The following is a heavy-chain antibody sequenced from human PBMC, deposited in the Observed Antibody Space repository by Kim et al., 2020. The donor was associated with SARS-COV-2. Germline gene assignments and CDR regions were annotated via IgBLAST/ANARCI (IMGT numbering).Heavy chain of an antibody. J-gene: IGHJ6*03. D-gene: IGHD2-2*02. CDR3: AKDGGDICSSTSCYNGWNYYYYMDV. CDR2: ISYDGSNK. V-gene: IGHV3-30*18. CDR1: GFTFSSYG. Sequence: GGSLRLSCAASGFTFSSYGMHWVRQAPGKGLEWVAVISYDGSNKYYADSVKGRFTISRDNSKNTLYLQMNSLRAEDTAVYYCAKDGGDICSSTSCYNGWNYYYYMDVWGKGTTVTVSS.